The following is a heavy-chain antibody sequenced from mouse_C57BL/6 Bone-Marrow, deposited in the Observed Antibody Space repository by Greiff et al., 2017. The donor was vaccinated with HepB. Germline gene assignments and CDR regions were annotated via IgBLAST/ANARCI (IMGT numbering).Heavy chain of an antibody. CDR1: GYTLTSYG. CDR3: ARSGDDYDY. Sequence: QVQLHRPGPERVRPGTSGKLSCKASGYTLTSYGMHGVKQRPGQGLEWIGVLDPSDSYTNYNQKLKGKATLTVDTSSSTAYMQLSSLTSEDSAVYYCARSGDDYDYWGQGTTLTVSS. V-gene: IGHV1-59*01. J-gene: IGHJ2*01. D-gene: IGHD2-4*01. CDR2: LDPSDSYT.